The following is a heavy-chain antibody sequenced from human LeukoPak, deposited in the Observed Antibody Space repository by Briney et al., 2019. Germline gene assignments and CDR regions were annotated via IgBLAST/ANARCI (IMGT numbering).Heavy chain of an antibody. CDR1: GFTFSSYS. CDR3: ARDGERITMVRGALGDWFDP. CDR2: ISSSSSYI. V-gene: IGHV3-21*01. D-gene: IGHD3-10*01. Sequence: PGGSLRLSCAASGFTFSSYSMNWVRQAPGKGLEWVSSISSSSSYIYYADSVKGRFTISRDNAKNLLYLQMNSLRAEDTAVYYCARDGERITMVRGALGDWFDPWGQGTLVTVSS. J-gene: IGHJ5*02.